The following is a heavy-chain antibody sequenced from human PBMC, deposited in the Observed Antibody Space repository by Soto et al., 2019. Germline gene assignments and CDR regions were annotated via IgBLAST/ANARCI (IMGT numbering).Heavy chain of an antibody. CDR2: IYYSGST. Sequence: SETLSLTCTVSGGSISSYYWSWIRQPPGKGLEWIGYIYYSGSTNYNPSLKSRVTISVDTSKNQFSLKLGSVTAADTAVYYCARVGRGAPSLKRVGYYYYYMDVWGKGTTVTVSS. CDR3: ARVGRGAPSLKRVGYYYYYMDV. CDR1: GGSISSYY. D-gene: IGHD1-1*01. V-gene: IGHV4-59*01. J-gene: IGHJ6*03.